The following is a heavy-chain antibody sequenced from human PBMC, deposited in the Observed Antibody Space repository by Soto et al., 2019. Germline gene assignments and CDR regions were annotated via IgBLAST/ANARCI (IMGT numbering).Heavy chain of an antibody. D-gene: IGHD3-16*01. CDR3: VMVDNYVTPTPQDV. CDR1: GYIFVNYG. Sequence: QVQLVQSGGEVKKPGASVKVSCKASGYIFVNYGIAWVRQAPGQRLEWMGWISPYTGNTHSATKVQGRLTMTTDTSTSTAYMDLGSLTSDDTAVYYCVMVDNYVTPTPQDVWGQGTTVTVSS. J-gene: IGHJ6*02. V-gene: IGHV1-18*01. CDR2: ISPYTGNT.